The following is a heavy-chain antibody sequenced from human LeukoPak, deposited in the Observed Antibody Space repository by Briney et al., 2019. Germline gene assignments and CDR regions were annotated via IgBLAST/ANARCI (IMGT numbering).Heavy chain of an antibody. D-gene: IGHD3-22*01. CDR1: GFTFSRYA. V-gene: IGHV3-23*01. Sequence: TGGSLRLPCAASGFTFSRYAVSWVRQAPGKALEGLSGISGSGDNTYYADSVKGLFNICRENSQNTLYVQVNCLGTEDTAAYYCAKGSYYDSSGSFYFDYWGQGTLVTVSS. J-gene: IGHJ4*02. CDR3: AKGSYYDSSGSFYFDY. CDR2: ISGSGDNT.